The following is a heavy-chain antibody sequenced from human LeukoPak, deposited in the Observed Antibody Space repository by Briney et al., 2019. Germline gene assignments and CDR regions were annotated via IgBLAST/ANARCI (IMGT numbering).Heavy chain of an antibody. J-gene: IGHJ5*02. CDR3: ARGYGSGSYNWFDP. V-gene: IGHV4-59*01. Sequence: SETLSLTCTVSGGSISSYHWSWFRQAPGKGLEWIGYMYNSGSTNFNPSLKSRVTISVDTSKNQFSLKLSSVTAADTAVYYCARGYGSGSYNWFDPWGQGTLVTVSS. D-gene: IGHD3-10*01. CDR2: MYNSGST. CDR1: GGSISSYH.